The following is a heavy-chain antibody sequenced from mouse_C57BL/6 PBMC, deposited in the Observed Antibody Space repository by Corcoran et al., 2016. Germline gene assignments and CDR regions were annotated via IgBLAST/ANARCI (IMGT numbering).Heavy chain of an antibody. V-gene: IGHV1-80*01. J-gene: IGHJ4*01. CDR2: IYPGDGDT. D-gene: IGHD3-2*02. Sequence: QVQLQQSGAELVKPGASVKISCKASGYAFSSYWMNWVKQRPGKGLEWIGQIYPGDGDTNYNGKFKGKATLTADKSSSTAYMQLSSLTSEDSAVYFCARDSSGPRYAMDYWGQGTSVTVSS. CDR1: GYAFSSYW. CDR3: ARDSSGPRYAMDY.